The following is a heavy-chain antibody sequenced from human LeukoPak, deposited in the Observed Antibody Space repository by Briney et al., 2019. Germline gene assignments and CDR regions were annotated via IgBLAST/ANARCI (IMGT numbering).Heavy chain of an antibody. CDR1: GFTFSSYW. V-gene: IGHV3-7*01. CDR3: AGLVDTAMVKWCY. CDR2: IKQDGSEK. J-gene: IGHJ4*02. Sequence: GGSLRLSCAASGFTFSSYWMSWVRQAPGKGLEWVANIKQDGSEKYYVDSVKGRFTISRDNAKNSLYLQMNSLRAEDTAVYYCAGLVDTAMVKWCYWGQGTLVTVSS. D-gene: IGHD5-18*01.